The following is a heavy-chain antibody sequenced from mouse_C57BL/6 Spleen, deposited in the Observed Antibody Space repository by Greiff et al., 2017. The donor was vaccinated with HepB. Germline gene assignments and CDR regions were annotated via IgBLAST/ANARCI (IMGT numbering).Heavy chain of an antibody. CDR3: AREEIPYWYFGV. CDR1: GYAFSSSW. J-gene: IGHJ1*03. Sequence: VQLQQSGPELVKPGASVKISCKASGYAFSSSWMNWVKQRPGKGLEWIGRIYPGDGDTNYNGKFKGKATLTADKSSSTAYMQLSSLTSEDSAVYCCAREEIPYWYFGVWGTGTTVTVSS. V-gene: IGHV1-82*01. CDR2: IYPGDGDT.